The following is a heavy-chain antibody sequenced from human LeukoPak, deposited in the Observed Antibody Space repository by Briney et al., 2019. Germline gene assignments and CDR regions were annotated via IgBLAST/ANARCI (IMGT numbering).Heavy chain of an antibody. J-gene: IGHJ4*02. Sequence: GGSLRLSCAASEFAFTSYGMTWVRQAPGKGLEWVAFIRYDGSNKYYADSVKGRFTISRDNSKNTLYLQMNSLRAEDTAVYYCAKDRTLGYYDSSGLNYWGQGTLVTVSS. D-gene: IGHD3-22*01. V-gene: IGHV3-30*02. CDR1: EFAFTSYG. CDR3: AKDRTLGYYDSSGLNY. CDR2: IRYDGSNK.